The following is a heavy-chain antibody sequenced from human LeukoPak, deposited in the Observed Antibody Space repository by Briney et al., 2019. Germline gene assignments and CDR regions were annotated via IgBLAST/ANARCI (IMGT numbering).Heavy chain of an antibody. CDR1: GGPFSSYA. V-gene: IGHV1-69*13. D-gene: IGHD3-3*01. CDR3: ASEAYYDFWSGYYTRWFDP. J-gene: IGHJ5*02. Sequence: SVKVSCKASGGPFSSYAISWVRQAPGQGLEWMGGIIPIFGTANYAQKFQGRVTITADESTSTAYMELSSLRSEDTAVYYCASEAYYDFWSGYYTRWFDPWGQGTLVTVSS. CDR2: IIPIFGTA.